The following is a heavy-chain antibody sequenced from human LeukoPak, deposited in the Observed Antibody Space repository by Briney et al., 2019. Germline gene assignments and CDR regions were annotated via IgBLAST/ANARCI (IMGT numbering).Heavy chain of an antibody. CDR1: GGTFSSYA. CDR3: ATTPEPGSGYMGCFDY. Sequence: SVKVSCKASGGTFSSYAISWVRHAPGQGLEWRGRIIPIFGTANYAQKFQGRVTITTDESTSTAYMELSSLRSEDTAVYYCATTPEPGSGYMGCFDYWGQGTLVTVSS. J-gene: IGHJ4*02. D-gene: IGHD6-13*01. V-gene: IGHV1-69*05. CDR2: IIPIFGTA.